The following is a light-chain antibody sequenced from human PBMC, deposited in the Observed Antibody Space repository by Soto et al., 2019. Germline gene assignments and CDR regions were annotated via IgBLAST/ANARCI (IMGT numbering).Light chain of an antibody. CDR1: QGISDF. CDR3: RRYHSSPVT. J-gene: IGKJ4*01. CDR2: AAS. Sequence: DIQMTQSTSSLSASVGDTVTITCRASQGISDFLAWFQQKPGKAPKSLIFAASSLQSGVPSKFSGSASVTDFSLAITSLQPEDLGTYFCRRYHSSPVTFVGGTTVKIK. V-gene: IGKV1-16*02.